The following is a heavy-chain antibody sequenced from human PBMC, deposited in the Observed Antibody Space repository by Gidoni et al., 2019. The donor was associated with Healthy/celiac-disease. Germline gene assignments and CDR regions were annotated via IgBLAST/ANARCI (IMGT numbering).Heavy chain of an antibody. CDR3: AKVRSAVAAAGSIWYYYYGMDV. CDR1: GFTFSIYA. D-gene: IGHD6-13*01. J-gene: IGHJ6*02. CDR2: ISGSGGST. V-gene: IGHV3-23*01. Sequence: EVQLLESGGGLVQPGGSLRLSCAASGFTFSIYAMSAVRQAPGKGLEWVSAISGSGGSTYYADSVKGRFTISRDNSKNTLYLQMNSLRAEDTAVYYCAKVRSAVAAAGSIWYYYYGMDVWGQGTTVTVSS.